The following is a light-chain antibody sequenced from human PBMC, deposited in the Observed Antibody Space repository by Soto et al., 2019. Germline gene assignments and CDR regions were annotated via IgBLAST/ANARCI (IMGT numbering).Light chain of an antibody. J-gene: IGKJ1*01. CDR2: RTS. CDR3: QQYRSSST. CDR1: HSVSPW. V-gene: IGKV1-5*03. Sequence: DIRMTQSPSTLSASVGGRVTITCRASHSVSPWLAWYQQKPGKAPKLLIYRTSSLQNGVPARFSGRGSGTDFFLTISNLQPDDFATYYCQQYRSSSTFGQGTRVELK.